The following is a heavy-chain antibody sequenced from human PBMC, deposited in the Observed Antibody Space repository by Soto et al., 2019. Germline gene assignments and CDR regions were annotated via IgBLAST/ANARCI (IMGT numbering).Heavy chain of an antibody. V-gene: IGHV3-7*05. Sequence: EVQLEESGGDLVQPGGSLRLSCAASGFTLSAHWMTWVRQAPGKGLEWVANINRGGSKKSYLDSVRGRFTISRDNVGNSLYLQVDSLRAADAALYYCARDVSPGGSSFFFDAFDIWGQGALVTVSS. D-gene: IGHD6-13*01. CDR1: GFTLSAHW. CDR2: INRGGSKK. CDR3: ARDVSPGGSSFFFDAFDI. J-gene: IGHJ3*02.